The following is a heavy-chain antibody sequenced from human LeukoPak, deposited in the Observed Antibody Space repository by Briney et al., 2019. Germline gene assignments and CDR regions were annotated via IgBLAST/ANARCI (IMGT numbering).Heavy chain of an antibody. J-gene: IGHJ5*02. V-gene: IGHV1-24*01. CDR1: GYTLTELS. CDR2: FDPEDGET. Sequence: ASVKVSCKVSGYTLTELSMHWVRQAPGKGLEWMGGFDPEDGETIYAQKFQGRVTMTEDTSTDTAYMELSSLRSDDTAVYYCAREASHSDYCSSTSCPGSWFDPWGQGTLVTVSS. D-gene: IGHD2-2*01. CDR3: AREASHSDYCSSTSCPGSWFDP.